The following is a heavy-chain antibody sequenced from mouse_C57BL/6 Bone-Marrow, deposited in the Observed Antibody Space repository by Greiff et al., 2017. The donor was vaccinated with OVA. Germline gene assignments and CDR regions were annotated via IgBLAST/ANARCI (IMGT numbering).Heavy chain of an antibody. CDR2: IDPSDSYT. Sequence: VQLQQPGAELVKPGASVKLSCKASGYTFTSYWMQWVKQRPGQGLEWIGEIDPSDSYTNYNQKFKGKATLTVDTSSSTAYMQLSSLTSEDSAVYYCARLLDYWGQGTTLTVSS. CDR3: ARLLDY. CDR1: GYTFTSYW. J-gene: IGHJ2*01. V-gene: IGHV1-50*01.